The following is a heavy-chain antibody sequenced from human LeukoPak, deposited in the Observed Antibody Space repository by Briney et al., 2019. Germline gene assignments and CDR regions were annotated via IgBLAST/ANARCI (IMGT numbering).Heavy chain of an antibody. CDR3: AKDRTIFGAYFDY. Sequence: GGSLRLSCAASGFTFSNAWMSWVRQAPGKGLEWVGRIKSKTDGGTTDYAAPVKGRFTISRDDSKNTLYLQMNSLRAEDTAVYYCAKDRTIFGAYFDYWGQGTLVTVSS. V-gene: IGHV3-15*01. CDR2: IKSKTDGGTT. CDR1: GFTFSNAW. D-gene: IGHD3-3*01. J-gene: IGHJ4*02.